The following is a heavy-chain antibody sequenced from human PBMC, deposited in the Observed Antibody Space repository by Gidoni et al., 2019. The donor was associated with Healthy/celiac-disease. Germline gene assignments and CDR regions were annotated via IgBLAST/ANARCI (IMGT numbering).Heavy chain of an antibody. Sequence: VQLVESGGGGVQPGRSLRLTCAASGLTFSSYAMHWVRQAPGKGLEWVAVISYDGINKYFADSVQVRFTISRDNSKNTLYLQMNSLRADDTAVYYCARDKHYYDSSGYYFYYYGMDVWGQGTTVTVSS. CDR2: ISYDGINK. V-gene: IGHV3-30*01. D-gene: IGHD3-22*01. J-gene: IGHJ6*02. CDR3: ARDKHYYDSSGYYFYYYGMDV. CDR1: GLTFSSYA.